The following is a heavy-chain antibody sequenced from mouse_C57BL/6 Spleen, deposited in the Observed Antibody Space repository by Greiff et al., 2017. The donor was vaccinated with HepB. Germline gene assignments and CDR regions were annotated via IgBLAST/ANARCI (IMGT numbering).Heavy chain of an antibody. D-gene: IGHD2-5*01. CDR2: IYPGDGDT. CDR3: ARPGSNYVNYAMDY. J-gene: IGHJ4*01. CDR1: GYAFSSSW. Sequence: QVQLKQSGPELVKPGASVKISCKASGYAFSSSWMNWVKQRPGKGLEWIGRIYPGDGDTNYNGKFKGKATLTADKSSSTAYMQLSSLTSEDSAVYFCARPGSNYVNYAMDYWGQGTSVTVSS. V-gene: IGHV1-82*01.